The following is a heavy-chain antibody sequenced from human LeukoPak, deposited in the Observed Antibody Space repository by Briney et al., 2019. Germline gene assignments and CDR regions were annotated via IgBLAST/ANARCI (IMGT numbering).Heavy chain of an antibody. D-gene: IGHD3-10*01. CDR3: ARGLRFGNYYYMDV. Sequence: SETLSLTCTVSGGSISSYYWSWIRQPPGKGLEWLGYIYYSGSTNYNPSLKSRVTISVDTSKNQFSLKLSSVTAADTAVYYCARGLRFGNYYYMDVWGKGTTVTVSS. CDR1: GGSISSYY. V-gene: IGHV4-59*01. CDR2: IYYSGST. J-gene: IGHJ6*03.